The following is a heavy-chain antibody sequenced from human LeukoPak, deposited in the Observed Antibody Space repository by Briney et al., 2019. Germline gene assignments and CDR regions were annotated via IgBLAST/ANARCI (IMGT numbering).Heavy chain of an antibody. Sequence: GASLRLSCAASGFTFSSYAMSWVRQAPGKGLEWVAVISYDGSNKYYADSVKGRFTISRDNSKNTLYLQMNSLRAEDTAVYYCARGVSSGWQYYYYYGMDVWGQGTTVTVSS. CDR2: ISYDGSNK. CDR1: GFTFSSYA. V-gene: IGHV3-30-3*01. J-gene: IGHJ6*02. CDR3: ARGVSSGWQYYYYYGMDV. D-gene: IGHD6-19*01.